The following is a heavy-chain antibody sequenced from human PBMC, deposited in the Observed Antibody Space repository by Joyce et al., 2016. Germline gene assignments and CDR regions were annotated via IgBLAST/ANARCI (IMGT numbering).Heavy chain of an antibody. J-gene: IGHJ1*01. CDR2: ISNFGSPI. Sequence: EVELVESGGALVQLGGSLRLSCAASGFDFGGGSLTWVRQAPGRWLGWLSLISNFGSPIFYADSVKGRFTISRDNTRKSLYLQMNSLRAEDTGVYFCAIGGEHRTDWFFSWGQGTPVTVSS. V-gene: IGHV3-48*01. CDR1: GFDFGGGS. CDR3: AIGGEHRTDWFFS. D-gene: IGHD3-9*01.